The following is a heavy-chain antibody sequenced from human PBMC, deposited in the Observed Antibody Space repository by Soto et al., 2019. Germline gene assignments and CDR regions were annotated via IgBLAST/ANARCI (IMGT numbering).Heavy chain of an antibody. D-gene: IGHD3-3*01. Sequence: STTLSLTCALSGDSVSGNSAAWNWIRQSPSRGLAWLGRTDYGSKWYNDYAVSVKSRITVTPDTSKNQFSLHLNSVTPEDTAVYYCARGVYPFWSGHPQGLDYWGQGTVVTVSS. CDR2: TDYGSKWYN. V-gene: IGHV6-1*01. CDR1: GDSVSGNSAA. CDR3: ARGVYPFWSGHPQGLDY. J-gene: IGHJ4*02.